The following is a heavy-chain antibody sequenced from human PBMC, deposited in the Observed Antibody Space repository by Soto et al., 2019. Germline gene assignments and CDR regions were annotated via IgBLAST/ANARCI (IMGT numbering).Heavy chain of an antibody. CDR3: ARSMVRGVINTLDYYYYGMDV. D-gene: IGHD3-10*01. J-gene: IGHJ6*02. Sequence: SETLSLTCAVSGGSISSGGYSWSWIRQPPGKGLEWIGYIYHSGSTYYNPSLKSRVTISVDRSKNQFSLKLSSVTAADTAVYYCARSMVRGVINTLDYYYYGMDVWGQGTTVTVSS. V-gene: IGHV4-30-2*01. CDR2: IYHSGST. CDR1: GGSISSGGYS.